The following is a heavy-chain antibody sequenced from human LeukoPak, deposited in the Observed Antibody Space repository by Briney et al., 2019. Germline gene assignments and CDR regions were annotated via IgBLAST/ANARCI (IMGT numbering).Heavy chain of an antibody. D-gene: IGHD3-22*01. J-gene: IGHJ4*02. CDR3: ARDTLNINYYDSSGTLDY. Sequence: GASVKVSCKASGHTFTSYGISWVRQAPGQGLEWMGWISAYNGNTNYAQKLQGRVTMTTDTSTSTAYMELRSLRSDDTAVYYCARDTLNINYYDSSGTLDYWGQGTLVTVSS. V-gene: IGHV1-18*01. CDR2: ISAYNGNT. CDR1: GHTFTSYG.